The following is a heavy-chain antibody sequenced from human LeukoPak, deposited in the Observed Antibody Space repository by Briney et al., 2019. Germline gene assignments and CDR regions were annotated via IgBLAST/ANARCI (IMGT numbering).Heavy chain of an antibody. J-gene: IGHJ4*02. CDR3: AKEGAGCTSPYDFDY. CDR1: GFTFSTYA. Sequence: GGSLRLSCAASGFTFSTYAMSWVRQAPGKGLEWVSTISGSGDNTYYEAPAGGRCTISRANTNNTQYSHMNRLRAEQTAVYYCAKEGAGCTSPYDFDYWGQGTLVTVSS. CDR2: ISGSGDNT. V-gene: IGHV3-23*01. D-gene: IGHD1-26*01.